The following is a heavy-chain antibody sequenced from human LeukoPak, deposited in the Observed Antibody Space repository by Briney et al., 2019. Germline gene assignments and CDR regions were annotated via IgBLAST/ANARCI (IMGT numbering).Heavy chain of an antibody. Sequence: SETLSLTCTVSGGSISSSSYYWGWIRQPPGTGLEWIGSIYYSGSTYYNPSLKSRVTISVDTSKNQFSLKLSSVTAADTAVYYCARQGLGKGPDYWGQGTLVTVSS. V-gene: IGHV4-39*01. CDR2: IYYSGST. CDR3: ARQGLGKGPDY. D-gene: IGHD6-19*01. J-gene: IGHJ4*02. CDR1: GGSISSSSYY.